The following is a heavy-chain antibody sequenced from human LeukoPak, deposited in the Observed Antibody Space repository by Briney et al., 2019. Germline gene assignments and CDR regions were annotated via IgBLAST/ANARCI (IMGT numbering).Heavy chain of an antibody. CDR2: ISGGGETT. D-gene: IGHD4-17*01. CDR1: GFTSNNYA. V-gene: IGHV3-23*01. CDR3: ARDYADYVGYFFFDY. J-gene: IGHJ4*02. Sequence: GGSLRLSCADSGFTSNNYAMNWVRQAPGKVLEWVSSISGGGETTYHADSAKGRFTISRDNSQNTLYLQMNSLRAEDTAVYYCARDYADYVGYFFFDYWGQGTLVTVSS.